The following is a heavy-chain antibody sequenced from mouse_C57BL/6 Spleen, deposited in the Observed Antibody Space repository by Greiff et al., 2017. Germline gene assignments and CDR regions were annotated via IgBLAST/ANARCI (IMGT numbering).Heavy chain of an antibody. J-gene: IGHJ1*03. CDR1: GFTFSSYG. D-gene: IGHD1-1*01. Sequence: EVQLVESGGDLVKPGGSLKLSCAASGFTFSSYGMSWVRQTPDKRLEWVATISSGGSYTYYPDSVKGRFTISRDNAKNTLYLQMSSLKSEDTAMYDCARRGSSPHWYFDVWGTGTTVTVSS. CDR3: ARRGSSPHWYFDV. V-gene: IGHV5-6*01. CDR2: ISSGGSYT.